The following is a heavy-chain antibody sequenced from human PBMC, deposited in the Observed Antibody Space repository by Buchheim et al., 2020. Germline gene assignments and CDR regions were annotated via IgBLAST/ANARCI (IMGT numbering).Heavy chain of an antibody. CDR1: GFSLSVHGIC. J-gene: IGHJ4*02. CDR2: IDWDGDK. CDR3: ARWNGFSQFFDY. D-gene: IGHD3-3*01. V-gene: IGHV2-70*17. Sequence: QVTLRESGPALVRPTQTLTLTCTLSGFSLSVHGICVTWIRQPPGKALEWLARIDWDGDKIYSPSLKTRLTVTRGTSEDQVVLKMTDMDVADTATYYCARWNGFSQFFDYWGQGAL.